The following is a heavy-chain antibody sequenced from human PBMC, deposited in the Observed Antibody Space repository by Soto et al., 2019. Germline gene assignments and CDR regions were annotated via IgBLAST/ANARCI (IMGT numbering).Heavy chain of an antibody. CDR1: GFTFSRYV. J-gene: IGHJ4*02. CDR2: IGGSGDTT. Sequence: EAQLLESGGGLVQPGVALRLSCAASGFTFSRYVMSWVRQAPGGGLEWVSSIGGSGDTTFYADSAKGRFTMSRDHSKSTLFLQMNSLRVEDTAVYYCATTRGSGLYGAFEYWGRGTLVTVSS. V-gene: IGHV3-23*01. D-gene: IGHD2-15*01. CDR3: ATTRGSGLYGAFEY.